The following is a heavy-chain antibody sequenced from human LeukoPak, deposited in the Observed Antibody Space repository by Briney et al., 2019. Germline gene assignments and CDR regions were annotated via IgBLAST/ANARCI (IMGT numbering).Heavy chain of an antibody. CDR1: GGSIRSTTYY. CDR3: ARDVQGAYCSSTSCYNWFDP. J-gene: IGHJ5*02. Sequence: SETLSLTCSVSGGSIRSTTYYWGWIRQPPGKGLEWIGSIYYSGNTYYSPSLMSRVTISVDTSKNQFSLKLSSVTAADTAVYHCARDVQGAYCSSTSCYNWFDPWGQGTLVTVSS. CDR2: IYYSGNT. V-gene: IGHV4-39*07. D-gene: IGHD2-2*01.